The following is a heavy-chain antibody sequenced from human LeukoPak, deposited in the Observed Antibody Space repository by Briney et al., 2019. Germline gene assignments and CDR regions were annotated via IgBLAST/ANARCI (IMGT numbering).Heavy chain of an antibody. J-gene: IGHJ4*02. CDR3: VKITSVTGGDC. V-gene: IGHV3-64D*09. D-gene: IGHD1-1*01. Sequence: GSLRLSCSASGFTFSAYAMYWVRQAPGKGLEYVSGISNNGGSSFYADSVKGRLTIFRDNSKNTLYLQMSSLRAEDTAVYYCVKITSVTGGDCWGQGTRLTVSS. CDR2: ISNNGGSS. CDR1: GFTFSAYA.